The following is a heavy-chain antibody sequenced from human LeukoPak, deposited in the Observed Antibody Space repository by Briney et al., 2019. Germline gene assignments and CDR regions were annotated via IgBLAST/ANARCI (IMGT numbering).Heavy chain of an antibody. CDR1: GASPRPGGHP. V-gene: IGHV4-30-2*01. CDR3: ARGLPFGELYFDS. CDR2: IFHTEGT. J-gene: IGHJ4*02. D-gene: IGHD3-10*01. Sequence: SETPSPTRAVSGASPRPGGHPRDWIRQPPGEGPEWIGYIFHTEGTYYNPSLGGRVTILLDKSKNQFSLTLHSMTAADTAVYFCARGLPFGELYFDSWGQGILVTVSS.